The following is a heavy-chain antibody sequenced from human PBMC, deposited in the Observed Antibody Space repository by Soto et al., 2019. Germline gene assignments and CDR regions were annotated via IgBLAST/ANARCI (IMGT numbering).Heavy chain of an antibody. CDR2: IHSSGTT. CDR3: ARDRIVGTSYSDY. V-gene: IGHV4-4*07. J-gene: IGHJ4*02. CDR1: SGSINSFY. D-gene: IGHD1-26*01. Sequence: SETLSLTCTVSSGSINSFYWSWIRQPAGKGLEWIGRIHSSGTTNYNPSLKSRVTMSVDTSKNQFSLKLTSVTAADTAVYYCARDRIVGTSYSDYWGQGILVTVSS.